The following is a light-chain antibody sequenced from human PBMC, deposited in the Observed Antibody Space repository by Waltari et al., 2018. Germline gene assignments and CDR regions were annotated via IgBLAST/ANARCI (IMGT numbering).Light chain of an antibody. J-gene: IGKJ1*01. Sequence: DIVLTQSPGTLSLSPGDRATLSCMASQSASSSYLAWYQQKPGQAPRLLIYAASTRATGLPDRFSGSGSGTDFTLTISRLEPEDFAVYYCQHYGWSSWTFGQGTKVVIK. CDR3: QHYGWSSWT. CDR2: AAS. CDR1: QSASSSY. V-gene: IGKV3-20*01.